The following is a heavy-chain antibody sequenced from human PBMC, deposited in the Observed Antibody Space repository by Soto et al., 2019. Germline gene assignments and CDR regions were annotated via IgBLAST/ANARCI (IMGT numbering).Heavy chain of an antibody. CDR2: IYDSGST. D-gene: IGHD6-19*01. CDR3: ARDFWAAGTAAFDV. Sequence: SETLSLTCTVSGDSIGSFYWSWIRHPQGKGLGWIAYIYDSGSTNNTPPHRSRVTISLDTSKNQFSLKLTSVTAADTAMYYCARDFWAAGTAAFDVWGQGTMVTVSS. CDR1: GDSIGSFY. J-gene: IGHJ3*01. V-gene: IGHV4-59*01.